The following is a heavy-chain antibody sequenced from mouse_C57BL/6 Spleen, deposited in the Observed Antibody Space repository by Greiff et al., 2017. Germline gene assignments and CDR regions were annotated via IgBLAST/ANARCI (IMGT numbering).Heavy chain of an antibody. V-gene: IGHV14-2*01. CDR1: GFNIKDYY. CDR2: IDPEDGET. D-gene: IGHD1-1*01. J-gene: IGHJ1*03. CDR3: APYYYGSSLWYFDV. Sequence: EVQLQQSGAELVKPGASVKLSCTASGFNIKDYYMHWVKQRTEQGLEWIGRIDPEDGETEYAPKFQGKATITADTSSNTAYLQLSSLTSEDTAVYYCAPYYYGSSLWYFDVWGTGTTVTVSS.